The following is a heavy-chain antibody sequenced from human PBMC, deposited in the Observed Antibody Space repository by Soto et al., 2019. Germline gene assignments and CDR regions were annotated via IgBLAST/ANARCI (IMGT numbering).Heavy chain of an antibody. J-gene: IGHJ4*02. D-gene: IGHD6-13*01. CDR2: IWFDGSNK. CDR3: ARGIGTAAGLFDY. Sequence: GGSLRLSCAASGFIFSTYGIHWVRQAPGKGLEWVAVIWFDGSNKYYADSVKGRFTISRDNSKNTLYLQMNSLRAEDTAVYYCARGIGTAAGLFDYWGQGPLVTVYS. CDR1: GFIFSTYG. V-gene: IGHV3-33*01.